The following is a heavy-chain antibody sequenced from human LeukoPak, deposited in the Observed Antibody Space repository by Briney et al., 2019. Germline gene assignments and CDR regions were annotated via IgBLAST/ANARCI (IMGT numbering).Heavy chain of an antibody. CDR1: GFTVITND. CDR3: ARGVEPLAANTLAY. CDR2: LYSDGNT. Sequence: GGSLKLSCAASGFTVITNDMTWVRQAPGKGLEWVSVLYSDGNTKYADSVQGRFTISRDNSKNTLYLEMNSLSPGDTAVYYCARGVEPLAANTLAYWGQGTLVTVSS. J-gene: IGHJ4*02. D-gene: IGHD1-14*01. V-gene: IGHV3-53*01.